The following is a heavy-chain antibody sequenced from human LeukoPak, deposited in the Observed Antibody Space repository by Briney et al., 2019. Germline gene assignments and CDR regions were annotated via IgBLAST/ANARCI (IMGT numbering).Heavy chain of an antibody. D-gene: IGHD3-3*01. CDR3: ARDSYYDFWSGLDY. CDR1: GFTFSSYA. J-gene: IGHJ4*02. CDR2: ISYDGSNK. Sequence: GGSLRLSCAASGFTFSSYAMHWVRQAPGKGLDWVAVISYDGSNKYYADSVKGRFTISRDNSKNTLYLQMNSLRAEDTAVYYCARDSYYDFWSGLDYWGQGTLVTVSS. V-gene: IGHV3-30-3*01.